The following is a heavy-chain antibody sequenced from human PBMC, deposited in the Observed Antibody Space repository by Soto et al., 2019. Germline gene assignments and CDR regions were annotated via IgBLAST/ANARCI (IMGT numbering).Heavy chain of an antibody. V-gene: IGHV3-23*01. CDR3: AKYGGSHDAFDI. J-gene: IGHJ3*02. D-gene: IGHD2-15*01. CDR2: ISGSGGST. CDR1: GFTFSSYA. Sequence: EVQLLESGGGLVQPGGSLRLSCAASGFTFSSYAMSWVRQAPGKGLEWVSAISGSGGSTYYADSVKGRFTISRDNSKNTLYLHMNSLRAEDTAVYYCAKYGGSHDAFDIWGQGTMVTVSS.